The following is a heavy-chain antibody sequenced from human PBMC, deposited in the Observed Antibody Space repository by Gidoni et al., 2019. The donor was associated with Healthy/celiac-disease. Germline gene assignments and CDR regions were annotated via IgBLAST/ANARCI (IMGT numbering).Heavy chain of an antibody. CDR3: ARDRSPGDRLRKYWYFDL. D-gene: IGHD2-21*01. Sequence: QVQLQESGPGLVKPSQTLSLTCTVSGGSISSGGYSWSWIRQHPGKGLEWIGYIYYSGSTYYNPSLKSRVTISVDTSKNQFSLKLSSVTAADTAVYYCARDRSPGDRLRKYWYFDLWGRGTLVTVSS. CDR1: GGSISSGGYS. V-gene: IGHV4-31*03. CDR2: IYYSGST. J-gene: IGHJ2*01.